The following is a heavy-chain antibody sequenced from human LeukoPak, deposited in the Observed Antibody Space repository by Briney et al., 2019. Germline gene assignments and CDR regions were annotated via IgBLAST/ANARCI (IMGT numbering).Heavy chain of an antibody. J-gene: IGHJ5*02. CDR2: INHSGST. D-gene: IGHD6-6*01. V-gene: IGHV4-34*01. CDR3: ARLKGQQYSSSVLFDP. CDR1: GGSFSGYY. Sequence: SEPLSLPCAVSGGSFSGYYWSWIRQPPGKGLEWIGEINHSGSTNYNPSLKRGVTISVDTSKNQFSLKLSSVTAADTAVYYCARLKGQQYSSSVLFDPWGQGTLVTVSS.